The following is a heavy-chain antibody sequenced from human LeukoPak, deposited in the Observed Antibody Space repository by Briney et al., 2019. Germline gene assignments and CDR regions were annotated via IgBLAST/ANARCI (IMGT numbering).Heavy chain of an antibody. CDR2: IYYSGST. Sequence: PSETLSLTCTVSGGSISSSSYYWGWIRQPPGEGLEWIGSIYYSGSTYYNPSLKSRVTISVDTSKNQFSLKLSSVTAADTAVYYCAREGYDFWSGYSNVRIDYWGQGTLVTVSS. CDR1: GGSISSSSYY. D-gene: IGHD3-3*01. CDR3: AREGYDFWSGYSNVRIDY. J-gene: IGHJ4*02. V-gene: IGHV4-39*07.